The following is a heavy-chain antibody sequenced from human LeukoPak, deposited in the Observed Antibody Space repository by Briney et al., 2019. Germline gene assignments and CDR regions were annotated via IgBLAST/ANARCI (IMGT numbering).Heavy chain of an antibody. D-gene: IGHD2-15*01. J-gene: IGHJ4*02. CDR2: IKQDGSEK. Sequence: GGSLRLSCAASGFTFSSYWMSWVRQAPGKGLEWVANIKQDGSEKYYVDSVKGRFTISRDNAKNSLYLQMNSLRAEDTAVYYCARDGDGYCSGGSCYNLDYWGQGTLVTVSS. CDR1: GFTFSSYW. CDR3: ARDGDGYCSGGSCYNLDY. V-gene: IGHV3-7*01.